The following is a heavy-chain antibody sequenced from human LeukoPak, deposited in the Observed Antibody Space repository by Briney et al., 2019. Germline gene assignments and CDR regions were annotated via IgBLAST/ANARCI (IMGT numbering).Heavy chain of an antibody. V-gene: IGHV4-38-2*02. CDR3: ARDETYSSDWQSNHYYYYMDV. Sequence: PSETLSLTCTVSGYSINSGYFWGWIRQPPLQGLEWIGSIYHSGRTYYNPSLKSRVTISVDTSKNQFSLKLSSVTAADTAVYYCARDETYSSDWQSNHYYYYMDVWGKGTTVTVSS. J-gene: IGHJ6*03. D-gene: IGHD6-19*01. CDR1: GYSINSGYF. CDR2: IYHSGRT.